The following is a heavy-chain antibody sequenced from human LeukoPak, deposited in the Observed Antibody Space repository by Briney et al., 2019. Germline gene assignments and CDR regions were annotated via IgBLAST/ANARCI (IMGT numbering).Heavy chain of an antibody. CDR1: GGSISSGDYY. J-gene: IGHJ4*02. D-gene: IGHD3-22*01. CDR3: ARYHDSSGYDY. CDR2: IYYSGST. V-gene: IGHV4-30-4*08. Sequence: SETLSLTCTVSGGSISSGDYYWSWIRQPPGKGLEWIRYIYYSGSTYYNPSLKSRVTISVDTSKNQFSLKLSSVTAADTAVYYCARYHDSSGYDYWGQGTLVTVSS.